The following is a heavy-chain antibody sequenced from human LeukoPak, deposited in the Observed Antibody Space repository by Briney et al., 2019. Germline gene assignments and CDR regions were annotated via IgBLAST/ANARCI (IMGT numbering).Heavy chain of an antibody. V-gene: IGHV3-9*01. CDR1: GFRFDDYA. J-gene: IGHJ5*02. Sequence: GGSLRLSCAASGFRFDDYAMHWVRQAPGKGLEWVSGISWNSGSIGYVDSVKGRFTISRDNAKNSLYLQMNSLRAEDTALYYCARGNWFDPWGQGTLVTVSS. CDR2: ISWNSGSI. CDR3: ARGNWFDP.